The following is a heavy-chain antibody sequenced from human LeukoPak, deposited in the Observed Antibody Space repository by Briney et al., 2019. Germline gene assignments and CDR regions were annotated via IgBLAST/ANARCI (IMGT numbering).Heavy chain of an antibody. D-gene: IGHD4-17*01. Sequence: PGGSLRLSCAASGFTVSSNEMSWVRQAPGKGLEWVSSISGGSTYYADSRKGRFTISRDNSKNTLHLQMNSLRAEDTAVYYCARLWGLETYGDYFDQWGQGTLVTVSS. V-gene: IGHV3-38-3*01. CDR3: ARLWGLETYGDYFDQ. J-gene: IGHJ4*02. CDR1: GFTVSSNE. CDR2: ISGGST.